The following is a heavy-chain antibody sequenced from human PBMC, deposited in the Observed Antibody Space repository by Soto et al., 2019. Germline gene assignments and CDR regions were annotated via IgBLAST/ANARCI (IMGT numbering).Heavy chain of an antibody. D-gene: IGHD5-12*01. CDR3: ARDSGYASDYYYGMDV. J-gene: IGHJ6*02. CDR2: IYYSGST. V-gene: IGHV4-31*03. Sequence: QVQLQESGPGLVKPSQTLSLTCTVSGGSISSGGYYWSWIRQHPGKGLEWIGYIYYSGSTYYNPSLKSRVTISVDTSKNQFSLKLSSVTAADTAVYYCARDSGYASDYYYGMDVWGQGTTLTVSS. CDR1: GGSISSGGYY.